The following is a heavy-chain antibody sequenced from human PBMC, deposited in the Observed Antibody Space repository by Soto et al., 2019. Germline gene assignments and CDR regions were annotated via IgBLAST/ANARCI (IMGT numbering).Heavy chain of an antibody. CDR1: GGSISRGDYY. CDR3: ARVRVDYSSHFDY. Sequence: SETLSLTCTVSGGSISRGDYYWSWLRHLPGKGLEWIGYIYFNGNTYYNPSLKSRVTISVDTSKNQFSLRLSSVTAADTAVYYCARVRVDYSSHFDYWGQGALVTVSS. V-gene: IGHV4-30-4*01. J-gene: IGHJ4*02. CDR2: IYFNGNT. D-gene: IGHD4-4*01.